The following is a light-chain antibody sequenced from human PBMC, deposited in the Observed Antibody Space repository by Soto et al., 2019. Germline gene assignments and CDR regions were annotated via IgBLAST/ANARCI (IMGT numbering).Light chain of an antibody. CDR2: WAS. CDR3: QQYYSPPPT. V-gene: IGKV4-1*01. Sequence: DIVMTQSPDSQAVSLGERATINCKSSQSVLHSSNNKNYLAWYQQKPGQPPKLLIYWASTRESGVPDRFSGSGSGTDFTLTISSLQAEDVAVYYCQQYYSPPPTFGGGTKVEIK. J-gene: IGKJ4*01. CDR1: QSVLHSSNNKNY.